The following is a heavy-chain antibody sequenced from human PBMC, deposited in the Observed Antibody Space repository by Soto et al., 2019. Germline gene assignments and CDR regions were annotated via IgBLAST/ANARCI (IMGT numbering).Heavy chain of an antibody. CDR3: ARAPMVLTRSCFDS. J-gene: IGHJ4*02. D-gene: IGHD3-22*01. CDR1: DGSISNFY. Sequence: PSETLSLTCTVSDGSISNFYWSWIRQPPGKGLEWIGYISSSGNTNYNPSLKSRVSISVDTSKNQFSLNLTSVTAADTGVYYCARAPMVLTRSCFDSWGQGTPVTVSS. CDR2: ISSSGNT. V-gene: IGHV4-59*01.